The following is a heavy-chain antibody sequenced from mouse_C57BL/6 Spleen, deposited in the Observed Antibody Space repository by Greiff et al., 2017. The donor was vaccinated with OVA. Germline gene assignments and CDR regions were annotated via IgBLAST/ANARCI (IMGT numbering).Heavy chain of an antibody. V-gene: IGHV5-17*01. D-gene: IGHD1-1*01. CDR1: GFTFSDYG. CDR3: ARNLLREGARDY. J-gene: IGHJ4*01. CDR2: ISSGSSTI. Sequence: EVKLMESGGGLVKPGGSLKLSCAASGFTFSDYGMHWVRQAPEKGLEWVAYISSGSSTIYYADTVKGRFTISRDNAKNTLFLQMTSLRSEDTAMYYCARNLLREGARDYWGQGTSVTVSS.